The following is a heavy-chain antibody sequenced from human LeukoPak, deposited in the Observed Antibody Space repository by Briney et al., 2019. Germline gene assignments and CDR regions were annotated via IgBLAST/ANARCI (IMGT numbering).Heavy chain of an antibody. Sequence: SETLSLTCTVSGGSISSYYWSWIRQPAGKGLEWIGRIYTSGSTNYNPSLKSRVTMSVDTSKNQFSLKLSSVTAADTAVYYCAKVPVYYDSPYFDYWGQGTLVTVSS. CDR2: IYTSGST. CDR1: GGSISSYY. D-gene: IGHD3-22*01. J-gene: IGHJ4*02. CDR3: AKVPVYYDSPYFDY. V-gene: IGHV4-4*07.